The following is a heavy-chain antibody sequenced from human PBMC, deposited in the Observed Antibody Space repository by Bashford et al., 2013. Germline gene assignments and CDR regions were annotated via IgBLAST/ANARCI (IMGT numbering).Heavy chain of an antibody. CDR2: FDPENGEA. J-gene: IGHJ4*02. CDR3: ATDPISHNSTHRDY. Sequence: WVRQAPGKGLEWMGGFDPENGEAIYAQKFQGRVIVTEDTSSETAYMELSSLRSEDTAVYYCATDPISHNSTHRDYWGQGTLVTVSS. D-gene: IGHD2-15*01. V-gene: IGHV1-24*01.